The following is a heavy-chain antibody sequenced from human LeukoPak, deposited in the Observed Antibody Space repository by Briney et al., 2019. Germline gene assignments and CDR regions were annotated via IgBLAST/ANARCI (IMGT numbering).Heavy chain of an antibody. V-gene: IGHV1-69*04. CDR1: GGTFSSYA. CDR2: IIPILGTA. Sequence: SVKVSCKASGGTFSSYAISWVRQAPGQGLEWMGRIIPILGTANYAQKFQGRVTITADKSTSTAYMELSSLRSEDTAVYYCARGRADSSSSFVDYWGQGTLVTVSS. D-gene: IGHD6-6*01. J-gene: IGHJ4*02. CDR3: ARGRADSSSSFVDY.